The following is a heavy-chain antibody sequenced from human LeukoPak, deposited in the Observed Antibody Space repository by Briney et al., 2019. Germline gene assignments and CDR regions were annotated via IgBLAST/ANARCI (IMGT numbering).Heavy chain of an antibody. V-gene: IGHV3-23*01. D-gene: IGHD6-13*01. J-gene: IGHJ4*02. CDR3: AKIGFAAGTVD. CDR2: ISDSSRTS. CDR1: GITFSSYA. Sequence: GGSLRLSCADSGITFSSYAMTWVRQAPGKGLEWVSSISDSSRTSYYADSVKGRFTISGDNSKSTLYLQMNSLRAEDTAVYYCAKIGFAAGTVDWGQGTLVTVSS.